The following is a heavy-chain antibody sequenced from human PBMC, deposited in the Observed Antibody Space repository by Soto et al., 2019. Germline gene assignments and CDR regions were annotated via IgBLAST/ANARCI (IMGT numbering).Heavy chain of an antibody. CDR1: GFSFRTYG. V-gene: IGHV3-33*01. CDR3: VRERGPFDDFDI. CDR2: VWSKGVNN. Sequence: PGGSLRLSCAAAGFSFRTYGMHWVRQAPGKGLEGVAVVWSKGVNNYYADSVRGRFTISRDNSRNSLYLQMHSLKAEDTAVYYCVRERGPFDDFDIWGQGTMVTVSS. J-gene: IGHJ3*02.